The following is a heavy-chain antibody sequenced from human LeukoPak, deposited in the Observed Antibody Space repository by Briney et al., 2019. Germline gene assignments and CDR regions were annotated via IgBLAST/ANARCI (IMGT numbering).Heavy chain of an antibody. V-gene: IGHV1-8*01. CDR3: ASLYGSGSYYYYYYYGMDV. Sequence: ASVKVSCKASGYTFTSYDINWLRQATGQGLEWMGWMNPNSGNTGYAQKFQGRVTMTRNTSISTAYMELSSLRSEDTAVYYCASLYGSGSYYYYYYYGMDVWGQGTTVTVSS. J-gene: IGHJ6*02. CDR1: GYTFTSYD. CDR2: MNPNSGNT. D-gene: IGHD3-10*01.